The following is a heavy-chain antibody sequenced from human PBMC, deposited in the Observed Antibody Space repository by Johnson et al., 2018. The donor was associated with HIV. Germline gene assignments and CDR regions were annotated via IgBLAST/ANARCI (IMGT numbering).Heavy chain of an antibody. J-gene: IGHJ3*02. CDR1: GFTIEDYA. V-gene: IGHV3-9*01. D-gene: IGHD1-26*01. CDR3: ARDGGIPTGDAFEI. CDR2: ITWNGDTI. Sequence: VQLVESGGGVVQPGRSLRLSCSASGFTIEDYAMHWVRQAPGKGLEWVSGITWNGDTIDSADSVEGRFTISRDNSKNTLYLQMNSLRAEDTAVYYCARDGGIPTGDAFEIWGQGTMVTVSS.